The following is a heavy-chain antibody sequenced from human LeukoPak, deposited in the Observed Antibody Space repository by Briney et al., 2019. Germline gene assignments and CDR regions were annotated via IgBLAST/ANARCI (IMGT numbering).Heavy chain of an antibody. D-gene: IGHD2-2*01. V-gene: IGHV1-69*01. CDR2: IIPIFGTA. J-gene: IGHJ4*02. CDR3: AKHVVPAAALYY. CDR1: GGTFSSYA. Sequence: SVKVSCKASGGTFSSYAISWVRQAPGQGLEWMGGIIPIFGTANYAQKFQGRVTITADESTSTAYMELSSLRSEDTAVYYCAKHVVPAAALYYWGQGTLVTVSS.